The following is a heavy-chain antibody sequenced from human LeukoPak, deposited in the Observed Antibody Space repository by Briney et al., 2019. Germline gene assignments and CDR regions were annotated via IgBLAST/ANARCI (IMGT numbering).Heavy chain of an antibody. CDR2: IIPIFGTA. V-gene: IGHV1-69*01. CDR3: ARGLYDSSGYYQLDFDY. D-gene: IGHD3-22*01. Sequence: EASVRVSCTASGGTFNIYAISWVRQAPGQGLEWMGGIIPIFGTANYAQKFQGRVTITADESTSTAYMELSSLRSEDTAVYYCARGLYDSSGYYQLDFDYWGQGTLVTVSS. CDR1: GGTFNIYA. J-gene: IGHJ4*02.